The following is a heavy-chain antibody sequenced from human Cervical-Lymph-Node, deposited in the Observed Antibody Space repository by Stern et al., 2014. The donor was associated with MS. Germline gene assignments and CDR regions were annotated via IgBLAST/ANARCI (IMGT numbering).Heavy chain of an antibody. CDR1: GGSISSYY. D-gene: IGHD3-22*01. J-gene: IGHJ4*02. Sequence: DQLVESGPGLVKPSETLSLTCTVSGGSISSYYWSWIRQPPGKGMEWIGYIYYRGSTNYNPSLKSRVTISVDTSKNQFSLKLSSVTAADTAVCYCARGHSSGYYSGRYFDYWGQGTLVTVSS. CDR2: IYYRGST. CDR3: ARGHSSGYYSGRYFDY. V-gene: IGHV4-59*01.